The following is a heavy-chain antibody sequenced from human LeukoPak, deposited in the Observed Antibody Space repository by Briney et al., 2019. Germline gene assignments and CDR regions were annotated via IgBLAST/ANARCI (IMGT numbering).Heavy chain of an antibody. CDR2: INHSGST. V-gene: IGHV4-34*01. CDR3: ARTVRSGYFFQPWFDP. J-gene: IGHJ5*02. Sequence: SETLSLTCAVYGGSFSGYYWSWIRQPPGKGLEWIGEINHSGSTNYNPSLKSRVTISVDTSKNQFSLKLSSVTAADTAVYYCARTVRSGYFFQPWFDPWGQGTLVTVSS. D-gene: IGHD3-22*01. CDR1: GGSFSGYY.